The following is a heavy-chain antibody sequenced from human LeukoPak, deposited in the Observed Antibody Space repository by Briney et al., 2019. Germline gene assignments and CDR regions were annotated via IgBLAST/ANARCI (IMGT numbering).Heavy chain of an antibody. CDR3: ARDLSFNYMDV. CDR1: GDSISSYH. CDR2: IYNSGNT. J-gene: IGHJ6*03. Sequence: PETLSLTCTVSGDSISSYHWSWIRQPAGKGLEWIGRIYNSGNTNYNPSLKSRVTMPLDTSKNQFSLKLSSVTAADTAVYYCARDLSFNYMDVWGKGTTVTVSS. V-gene: IGHV4-4*07.